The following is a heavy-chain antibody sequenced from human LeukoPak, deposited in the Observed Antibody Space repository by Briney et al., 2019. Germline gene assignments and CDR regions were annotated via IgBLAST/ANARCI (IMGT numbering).Heavy chain of an antibody. V-gene: IGHV3-53*01. CDR2: IYSGGST. CDR1: GFTVSSNY. D-gene: IGHD4-23*01. Sequence: GGSLRLSCAASGFTVSSNYMSWVRQAPGKGLERVSVIYSGGSTYYADSVKGRFTISRDNPKNTLYLQMNSLRAEDTAVYYCARDVARGGNARGDYWGQGTLVTVSS. CDR3: ARDVARGGNARGDY. J-gene: IGHJ4*02.